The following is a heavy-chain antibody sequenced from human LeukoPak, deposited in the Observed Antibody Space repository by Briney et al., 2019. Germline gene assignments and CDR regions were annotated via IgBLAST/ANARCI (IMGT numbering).Heavy chain of an antibody. CDR2: IYHSGST. CDR1: GFTFSSHSM. D-gene: IGHD2-2*01. V-gene: IGHV4-4*02. Sequence: GSLRLSCAASGFTFSSHSMNWVRQAPGKGLEWIGEIYHSGSTNYNPSLESRVTVSVDKSKNQFSLDLTSVTAADTAVYYCARFCGSTSWHSGYYYGIDVWGQGTTVTVSS. CDR3: ARFCGSTSWHSGYYYGIDV. J-gene: IGHJ6*02.